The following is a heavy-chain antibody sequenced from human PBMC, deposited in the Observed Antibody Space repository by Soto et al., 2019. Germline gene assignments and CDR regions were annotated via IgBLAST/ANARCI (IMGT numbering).Heavy chain of an antibody. Sequence: QVQLVQSGAEMKKPGASVKLSCKTSGINYNTYAIHWVRQAPGQGLEWMGWINAGNGDTRYSQNFQGRVTLTRDTYASTVYMDLDSLKSEDTGVYYCASAISGYVTWGQGTLVTVSS. CDR2: INAGNGDT. CDR1: GINYNTYA. D-gene: IGHD5-12*01. CDR3: ASAISGYVT. V-gene: IGHV1-3*01. J-gene: IGHJ4*02.